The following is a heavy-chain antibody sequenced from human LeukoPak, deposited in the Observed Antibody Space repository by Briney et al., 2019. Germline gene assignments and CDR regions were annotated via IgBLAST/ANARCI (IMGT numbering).Heavy chain of an antibody. CDR1: GGTFSSYA. D-gene: IGHD3-3*01. CDR3: ARAVDYDFWSGYYTTAFDI. Sequence: ASVKVSCKASGGTFSSYAISWVRQAPGQGLEWMGGIIPIFGTANYAQRFQGRVTITADRSTSTAYMELSSLRSEDTAVYYCARAVDYDFWSGYYTTAFDIWGQGTMVTVSS. V-gene: IGHV1-69*06. CDR2: IIPIFGTA. J-gene: IGHJ3*02.